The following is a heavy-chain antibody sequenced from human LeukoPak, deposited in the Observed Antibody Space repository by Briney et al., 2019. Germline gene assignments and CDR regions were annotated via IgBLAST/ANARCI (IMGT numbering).Heavy chain of an antibody. J-gene: IGHJ4*02. CDR1: GDSIRSTNYY. CDR3: ARHTPDNYNTLTDYLGPHYFYQ. Sequence: PSETLSLTCTVSGDSIRSTNYYWGWIRQPPGKGLERIGSDYFSRSSYYNPSLKSRGTISVDASKNKFSLRLSSVTAADTAVYYCARHTPDNYNTLTDYLGPHYFYQWGQGTLVTVSS. D-gene: IGHD3-9*01. V-gene: IGHV4-39*01. CDR2: DYFSRSS.